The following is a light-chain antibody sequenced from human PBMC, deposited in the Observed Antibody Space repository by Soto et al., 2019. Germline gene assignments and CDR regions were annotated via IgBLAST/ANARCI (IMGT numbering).Light chain of an antibody. J-gene: IGKJ4*01. CDR2: DAS. V-gene: IGKV3-11*01. CDR3: QQRSNWPPGLT. CDR1: QSVSSY. Sequence: EIVLTQSPATLSLSPGERATLSCRASQSVSSYLAWYQQKPGQAPRLLIYDASNRATGIPARFSGSGSGTDFTLTISSLDTEDFAVYYCQQRSNWPPGLTFGGGTKVEIK.